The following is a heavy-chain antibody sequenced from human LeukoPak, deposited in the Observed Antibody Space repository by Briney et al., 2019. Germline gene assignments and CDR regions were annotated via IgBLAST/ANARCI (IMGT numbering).Heavy chain of an antibody. CDR1: GFTFSSYA. CDR3: AKDRWFGELLYLFDY. CDR2: ISGSGGST. V-gene: IGHV3-23*01. D-gene: IGHD3-10*01. J-gene: IGHJ4*02. Sequence: GGSLRLSCAASGFTFSSYAMRWVRQAPGKGLEWVSAISGSGGSTYYADSVKGRFTISRDNSKNTLYLQMNSLRAEDTAVYYCAKDRWFGELLYLFDYWGQGTLVTVSS.